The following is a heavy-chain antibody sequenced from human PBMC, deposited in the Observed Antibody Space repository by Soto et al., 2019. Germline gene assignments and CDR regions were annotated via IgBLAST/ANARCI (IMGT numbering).Heavy chain of an antibody. CDR1: AYPFTSYD. CDR3: ARGIWSSGWYGAFDI. D-gene: IGHD6-19*01. Sequence: XSGKLSCEASAYPFTSYDINWVRQATGQGLEWMGWMNPNSGNTGYAQKFQGRVTMTRNTSISTAYMELSSLRSEDTAVYYCARGIWSSGWYGAFDIWGQGTMVTVSS. J-gene: IGHJ3*02. V-gene: IGHV1-8*01. CDR2: MNPNSGNT.